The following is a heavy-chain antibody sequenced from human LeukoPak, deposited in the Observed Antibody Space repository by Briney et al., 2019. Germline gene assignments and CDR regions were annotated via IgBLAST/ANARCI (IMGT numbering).Heavy chain of an antibody. CDR2: IYSGGST. D-gene: IGHD3-10*01. Sequence: GGSLRLSCAASGFTFSSYSMNWVRQAPGKGLEWVSVIYSGGSTYYADSVKGRFTISRDNSKNTLYLQMNSLRAEDTAVYYCASLYGSGPNWFDPWGQGTLVTVSS. CDR3: ASLYGSGPNWFDP. J-gene: IGHJ5*02. CDR1: GFTFSSYS. V-gene: IGHV3-53*01.